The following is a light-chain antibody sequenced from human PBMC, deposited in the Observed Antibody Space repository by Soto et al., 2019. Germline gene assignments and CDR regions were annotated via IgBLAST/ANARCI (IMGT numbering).Light chain of an antibody. V-gene: IGKV3-15*01. CDR3: QQYNTWLWT. CDR2: GAS. Sequence: EVVMTQSPATLSVSPGERVTLSCRASQSINAHLAWYQQKPGQAPRLLIHGASTRATGIPARFSGSGFGTAFIPTISSLQSEDFAVYYCQQYNTWLWTFGQGTKVEIQ. CDR1: QSINAH. J-gene: IGKJ1*01.